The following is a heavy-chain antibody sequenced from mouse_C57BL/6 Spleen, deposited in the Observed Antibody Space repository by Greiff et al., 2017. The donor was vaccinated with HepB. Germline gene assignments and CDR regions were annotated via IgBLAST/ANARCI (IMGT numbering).Heavy chain of an antibody. J-gene: IGHJ2*01. CDR1: GYAFTNYL. V-gene: IGHV1-54*01. CDR3: ARSDSNGFDS. D-gene: IGHD2-5*01. CDR2: INPGSGGT. Sequence: VQLQQSGAELVRPGTSVKVSCKASGYAFTNYLIEWVKQRPGQGLEWIGVINPGSGGTNYNEKFKGKATLTADKSSSTAYMQLSSLPSEDAAVYCCARSDSNGFDSWGQGTTLTVSS.